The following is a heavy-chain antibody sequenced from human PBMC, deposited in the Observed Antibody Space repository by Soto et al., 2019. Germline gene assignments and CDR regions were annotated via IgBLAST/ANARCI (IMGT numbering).Heavy chain of an antibody. Sequence: QVQLQESGPGLVKPSQTLSLTCAVSGASLSSVGYYWLWIRQHPGKGLEWLGYIFDSGTTYYRPSLKSRLAISADTSNNQFSLRLTSVTAADTAVYYCARGWQRVTGTYDYWGQGTLVTVSS. CDR2: IFDSGTT. D-gene: IGHD1-20*01. J-gene: IGHJ4*02. V-gene: IGHV4-31*11. CDR3: ARGWQRVTGTYDY. CDR1: GASLSSVGYY.